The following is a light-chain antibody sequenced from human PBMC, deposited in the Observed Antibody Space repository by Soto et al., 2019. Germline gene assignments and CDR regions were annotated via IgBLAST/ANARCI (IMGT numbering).Light chain of an antibody. J-gene: IGLJ2*01. CDR3: LSFESSLSVV. Sequence: QPVLTQPPSVSGAPGQRVTISCTGSSSNIGAGYDVHWYQQLPGRAPKLLSYGNTNRPSGVPDRFSGSKSGTSASLAITGLQAEDEADYYCLSFESSLSVVFGGGTKLTVL. CDR1: SSNIGAGYD. CDR2: GNT. V-gene: IGLV1-40*01.